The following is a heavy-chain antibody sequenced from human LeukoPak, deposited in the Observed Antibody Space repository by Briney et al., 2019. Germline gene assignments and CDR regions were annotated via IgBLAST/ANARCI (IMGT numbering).Heavy chain of an antibody. V-gene: IGHV4-30-2*01. CDR2: IYHSGST. D-gene: IGHD6-19*01. CDR1: GGSVSSGGYY. CDR3: ARDIAVAGTGFDY. Sequence: SETLSLTCTVSGGSVSSGGYYWSWIRQPPGKGLEWIGYIYHSGSTYYSPSHKSRVTISVDTSKNQFSLKLSSVTAADTAVYHCARDIAVAGTGFDYWGQGTLVTVSS. J-gene: IGHJ4*02.